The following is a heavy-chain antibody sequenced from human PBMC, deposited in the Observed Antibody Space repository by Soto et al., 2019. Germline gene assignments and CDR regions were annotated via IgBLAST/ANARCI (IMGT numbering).Heavy chain of an antibody. CDR3: ARECGGDCYSFDY. Sequence: ESGGGVVQPGRSLRLSCAASGFTFSSYGMHWVRQAPGKGLEWVAVIWYDGSNKYYADSVKGRFTISRDNSKNTLYLQMNSLRAEDTAVYYCARECGGDCYSFDYWGQGTLVTVSS. V-gene: IGHV3-33*01. D-gene: IGHD2-21*02. CDR1: GFTFSSYG. CDR2: IWYDGSNK. J-gene: IGHJ4*02.